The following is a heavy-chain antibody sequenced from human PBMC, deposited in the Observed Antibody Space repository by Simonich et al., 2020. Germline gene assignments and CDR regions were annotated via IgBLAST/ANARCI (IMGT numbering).Heavy chain of an antibody. CDR1: GYTFTGYY. CDR3: ARVRFEAFDI. CDR2: INPNRGGT. V-gene: IGHV1-2*02. J-gene: IGHJ3*02. Sequence: QVQLVQSGAEVKKPGASVKVSCKASGYTFTGYYMHWVRQAPGQGLGWMGWINPNRGGTNYAQKCQGRVTMTRDTSISTAYMELSRLRSDDTAVYYCARVRFEAFDIWGQGTMVTVSS.